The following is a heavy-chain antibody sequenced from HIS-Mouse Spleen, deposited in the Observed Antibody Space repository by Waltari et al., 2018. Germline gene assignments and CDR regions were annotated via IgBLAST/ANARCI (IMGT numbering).Heavy chain of an antibody. CDR2: VYYSGVT. CDR1: GGSISSSSSY. D-gene: IGHD6-13*01. V-gene: IGHV4-39*07. J-gene: IGHJ2*01. Sequence: QLQLQESGPGLVKPPETLSLTCTVSGGSISSSSSYWGWFLQPPGKGRDWIGGVYYSGVTSSNPSLKSRVTISVDTSKNQFSLKLSAVTAADTAVYYCAREIPYSSSWYDWYFDLWGRGTLVTVSS. CDR3: AREIPYSSSWYDWYFDL.